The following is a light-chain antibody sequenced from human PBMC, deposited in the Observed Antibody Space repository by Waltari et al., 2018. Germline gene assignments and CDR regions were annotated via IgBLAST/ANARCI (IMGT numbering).Light chain of an antibody. J-gene: IGKJ2*03. Sequence: AVQMTQSPSSLSASVGDRVSITCRASRGVGSDVSWYQQKAVTAPKLLIYAISTLQSGVPSRFSGSESATDFTLTISNLQPEDFATYYCLQDSYKPYSFGPVTKLEIK. CDR1: RGVGSD. CDR2: AIS. CDR3: LQDSYKPYS. V-gene: IGKV1-6*01.